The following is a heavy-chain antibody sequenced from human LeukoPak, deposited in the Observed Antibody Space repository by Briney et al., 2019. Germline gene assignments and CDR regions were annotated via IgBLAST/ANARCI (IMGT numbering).Heavy chain of an antibody. CDR3: TRGTGIVGATVEY. V-gene: IGHV3-73*01. J-gene: IGHJ4*02. D-gene: IGHD1-26*01. CDR1: GFTFSGSA. CDR2: IRSKANSYAT. Sequence: GGSLRLSCAASGFTFSGSAMHWVRRASGKGLEWVGRIRSKANSYATAYAASVKGRFTISRDDSKNTAYLQMNSLKTEDTAVYYCTRGTGIVGATVEYWGQGTLVTVSS.